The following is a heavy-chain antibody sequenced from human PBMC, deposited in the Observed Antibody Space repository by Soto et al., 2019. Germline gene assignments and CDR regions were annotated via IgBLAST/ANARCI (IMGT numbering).Heavy chain of an antibody. CDR1: GGSVSSGSYY. CDR2: IYYSGST. D-gene: IGHD5-18*01. Sequence: PSETLSHTCTVSGGSVSSGSYYWSWIRQPPGKGLEWIGYIYYSGSTNYNPSLKSRVTISVDTSKNQFSLKLSSVTAADTAVYYCALSGSGYSYGPGDYWGQGTLVTVSS. V-gene: IGHV4-61*01. J-gene: IGHJ4*02. CDR3: ALSGSGYSYGPGDY.